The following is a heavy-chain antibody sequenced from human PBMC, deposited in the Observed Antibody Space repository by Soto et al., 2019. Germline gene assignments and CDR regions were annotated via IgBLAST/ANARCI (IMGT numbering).Heavy chain of an antibody. V-gene: IGHV4-4*01. D-gene: IGHD4-17*01. CDR1: GGSISSSNW. J-gene: IGHJ3*02. Sequence: QVQLQESGPGLVKPSGTLSLTCAVSGGSISSSNWWSWVRQPPGKGLEWIGEIYHSGSTNYNPSLKSRVNISVDKSKNHFSLKLSSVTAADTAVDCHATFLSMVTNFAFDIWGQGLMVTVSS. CDR3: ATFLSMVTNFAFDI. CDR2: IYHSGST.